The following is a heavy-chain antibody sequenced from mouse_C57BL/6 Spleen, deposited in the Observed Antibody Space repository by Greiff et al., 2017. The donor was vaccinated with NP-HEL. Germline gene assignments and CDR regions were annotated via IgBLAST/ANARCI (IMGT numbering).Heavy chain of an antibody. CDR2: INPSTGGT. J-gene: IGHJ2*01. Sequence: VQLQQSGPELVKPGASVKISCKASGYSFTGYYMNWVKQSPEKSLEWIGEINPSTGGTTYNQKFKAKATLTVDKSSSTAYMQRKSLTSEDSAVYYCARGGYDVYFDYWGQGTTLTVSS. CDR1: GYSFTGYY. D-gene: IGHD2-2*01. V-gene: IGHV1-42*01. CDR3: ARGGYDVYFDY.